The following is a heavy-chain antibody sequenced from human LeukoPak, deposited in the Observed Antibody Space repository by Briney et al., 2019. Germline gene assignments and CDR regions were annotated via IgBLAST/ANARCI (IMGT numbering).Heavy chain of an antibody. Sequence: GGSLRLSCVASGFTFSSYWMHWVCQTPGQGLMWVARIQSDGSTIYADSVQSRFTISRDNAKHTVYLQMNSLRVDDTAVYFCTRAITYFYGSVTYDWFESWGQGIRVTVSS. CDR1: GFTFSSYW. V-gene: IGHV3-74*01. CDR3: TRAITYFYGSVTYDWFES. CDR2: IQSDGST. D-gene: IGHD3-10*01. J-gene: IGHJ5*01.